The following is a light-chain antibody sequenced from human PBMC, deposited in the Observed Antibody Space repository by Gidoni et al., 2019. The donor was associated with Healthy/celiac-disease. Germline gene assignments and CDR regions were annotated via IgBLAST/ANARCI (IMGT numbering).Light chain of an antibody. V-gene: IGKV3-15*01. J-gene: IGKJ2*01. CDR2: GAS. CDR1: QSVSSN. Sequence: EIVMTQSPATLSVSPGERATLSCRASQSVSSNLAWYQQKPGQAPRLLIYGASTRATGIPARFSGSGSGTEFTLTISSLQSEDFAVYYCQQYKNWHPVFTFGQGTKLEIK. CDR3: QQYKNWHPVFT.